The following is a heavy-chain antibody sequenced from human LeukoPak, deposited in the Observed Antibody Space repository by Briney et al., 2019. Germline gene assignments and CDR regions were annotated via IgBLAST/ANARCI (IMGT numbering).Heavy chain of an antibody. CDR3: ARQRMLYYDFWSGSGPFDY. CDR2: ISSSSSFI. D-gene: IGHD3-3*01. V-gene: IGHV3-21*01. CDR1: GLTFSSYS. Sequence: GGSLRLSCAASGLTFSSYSMNWVRQAPGKGLEWVSSISSSSSFIYYAASLKGRFTISRDNAKNSLYLQMSSLRAEDTAVYYCARQRMLYYDFWSGSGPFDYWGQGILVTVSS. J-gene: IGHJ4*02.